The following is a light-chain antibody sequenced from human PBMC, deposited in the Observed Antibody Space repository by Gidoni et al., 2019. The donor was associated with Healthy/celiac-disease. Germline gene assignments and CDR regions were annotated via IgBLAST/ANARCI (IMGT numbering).Light chain of an antibody. CDR3: QQYGSSPPNT. J-gene: IGKJ2*01. CDR2: GAS. CDR1: QSVSRSY. V-gene: IGKV3-20*01. Sequence: EIVWTQSPGTLSLSPGERATLSCRASQSVSRSYLAWYQQKPGQAPRLLIYGASSRATGIPDRFSGSGSGTDFTLTISRLEPEDFAVYYCQQYGSSPPNTFGQGTKLEIK.